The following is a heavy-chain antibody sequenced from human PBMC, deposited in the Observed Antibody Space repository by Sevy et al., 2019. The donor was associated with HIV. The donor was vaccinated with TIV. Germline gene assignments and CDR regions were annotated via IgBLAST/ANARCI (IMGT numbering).Heavy chain of an antibody. J-gene: IGHJ4*02. CDR2: ISNSGTTK. D-gene: IGHD4-17*01. CDR3: ARDLPPSATTVAHFDC. V-gene: IGHV3-48*03. Sequence: GGSLRLSCAASGFTFSSYEMNWVRQAPGKGLEWVSYISNSGTTKYYSDSVKGRFTISRDNARNSLYLQMHSLRAEDTAVYYCARDLPPSATTVAHFDCWGQGTQVTVSS. CDR1: GFTFSSYE.